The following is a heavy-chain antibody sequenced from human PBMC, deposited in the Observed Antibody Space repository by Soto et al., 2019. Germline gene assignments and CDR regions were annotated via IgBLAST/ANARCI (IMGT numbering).Heavy chain of an antibody. D-gene: IGHD1-1*01. Sequence: LRLSCAASGFTFRMYWMHWVRQVPGKGPEWVSRINDDGISTNYADSVKGRFTISRDNAKNTLYLQMNALRVEDTGVYYCTRGPRPTSTGTGDFWGKGTLVTVSS. J-gene: IGHJ4*02. CDR3: TRGPRPTSTGTGDF. CDR2: INDDGIST. CDR1: GFTFRMYW. V-gene: IGHV3-74*01.